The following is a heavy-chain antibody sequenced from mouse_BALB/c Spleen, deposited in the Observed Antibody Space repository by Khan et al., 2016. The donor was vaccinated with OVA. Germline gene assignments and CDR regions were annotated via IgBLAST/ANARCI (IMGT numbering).Heavy chain of an antibody. CDR3: ARGGVVVPYWYFDV. J-gene: IGHJ1*01. CDR1: GYSITGGYS. CDR2: ISYDGSN. D-gene: IGHD1-1*01. Sequence: EVQLQESGPGLVKPSQSLSLTCSVTGYSITGGYSWSWIRQFPGNKLEWMGYISYDGSNNYNPSLKNRISITRDTSKHQFFLKLNSVTTEDTATYYCARGGVVVPYWYFDVWGAGTTVTVSS. V-gene: IGHV3-6*02.